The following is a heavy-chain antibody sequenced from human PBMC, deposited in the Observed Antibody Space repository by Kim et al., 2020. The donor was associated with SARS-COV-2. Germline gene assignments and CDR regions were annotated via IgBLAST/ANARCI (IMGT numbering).Heavy chain of an antibody. J-gene: IGHJ3*01. CDR1: EFSVRDNY. CDR2: IYSEGGT. D-gene: IGHD1-20*01. CDR3: ARGLSWVGEVYALDF. V-gene: IGHV3-53*01. Sequence: GGSLRLSCSASEFSVRDNYMAWVRQAPGKGLEWVSVIYSEGGTYYSDSAKGRFTISRDNSMNTLYLQVNIVRAGDTALYYCARGLSWVGEVYALDFWGPGTVVTVSS.